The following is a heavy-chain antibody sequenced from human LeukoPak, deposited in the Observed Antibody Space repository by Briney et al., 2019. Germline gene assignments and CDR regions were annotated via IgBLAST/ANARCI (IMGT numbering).Heavy chain of an antibody. CDR2: FGRSGNT. Sequence: PGGSLRLSCAASGFTFTNYAMGWVRQVPGKGLEWVSTFGRSGNTYYADSVKGRFTISRDNSRKMLYLQMSSLRAEDTALYYCAKSFLTAALGFDYWGQGTLVTVSS. CDR3: AKSFLTAALGFDY. V-gene: IGHV3-23*01. D-gene: IGHD2/OR15-2a*01. J-gene: IGHJ4*02. CDR1: GFTFTNYA.